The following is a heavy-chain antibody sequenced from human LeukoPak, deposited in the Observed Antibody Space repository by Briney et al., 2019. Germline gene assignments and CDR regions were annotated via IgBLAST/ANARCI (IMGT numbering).Heavy chain of an antibody. D-gene: IGHD2-2*01. CDR1: GYSFTSYC. Sequence: GESLKISCKGSGYSFTSYCIGSGRQMPGKGLEWMGIIYPGDSETRYSPSFQGQVTISADKSISTAYLQWSSLKASDSALYYCAGQVPGMDVWGQGTTVTVSS. J-gene: IGHJ6*02. CDR2: IYPGDSET. CDR3: AGQVPGMDV. V-gene: IGHV5-51*01.